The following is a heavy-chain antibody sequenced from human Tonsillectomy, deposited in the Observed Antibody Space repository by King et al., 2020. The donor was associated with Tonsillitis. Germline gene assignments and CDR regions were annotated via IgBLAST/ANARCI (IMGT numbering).Heavy chain of an antibody. V-gene: IGHV3-23*04. Sequence: VQLVESGGGLVQPGGSLRLSCAASGSTFSSYTMIWVRQSPGKGLEWVSAISGGGDRTYYADSVKGRFTISRDNYKHTLYLQMNRLRAEDMALYYCTKDFGSAYDDYWGQGTLVTVSS. J-gene: IGHJ4*02. CDR2: ISGGGDRT. CDR1: GSTFSSYT. D-gene: IGHD5-12*01. CDR3: TKDFGSAYDDY.